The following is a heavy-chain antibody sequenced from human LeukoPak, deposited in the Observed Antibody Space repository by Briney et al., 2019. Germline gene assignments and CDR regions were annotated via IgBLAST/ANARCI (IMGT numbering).Heavy chain of an antibody. CDR1: GFTFTSYG. CDR2: IWYDGSHK. J-gene: IGHJ4*02. Sequence: GGSLRLSCAASGFTFTSYGMHRVRQAPGQGLEWVAMIWYDGSHKRYADSVEGRFSISRDTSKNTLYLQMNSLRADDTAVYYCARGIPIPATHPIDYWGQGSLVTVSS. CDR3: ARGIPIPATHPIDY. D-gene: IGHD2-21*01. V-gene: IGHV3-33*03.